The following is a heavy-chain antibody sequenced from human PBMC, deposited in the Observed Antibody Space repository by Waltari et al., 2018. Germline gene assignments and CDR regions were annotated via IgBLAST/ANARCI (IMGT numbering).Heavy chain of an antibody. Sequence: QVQLQQWGAGLLKPSETLSLTCAVYGGSFSGYYWGWIRQPPGKGLEWIGEINHSGSTNYNPSLKSRVTISVDTSKNQFSLKLSSVTAADTAVYYCARNRIAAAGTDYWGQGTLVTVSS. CDR1: GGSFSGYY. D-gene: IGHD6-13*01. J-gene: IGHJ4*02. V-gene: IGHV4-34*01. CDR3: ARNRIAAAGTDY. CDR2: INHSGST.